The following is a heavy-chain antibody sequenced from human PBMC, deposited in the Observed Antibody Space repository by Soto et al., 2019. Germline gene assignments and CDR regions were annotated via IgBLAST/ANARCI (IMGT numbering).Heavy chain of an antibody. CDR3: ARDNDRPQVGGNYYYILGV. CDR2: IMPIFRTP. D-gene: IGHD1-1*01. J-gene: IGHJ6*02. V-gene: IGHV1-69*12. Sequence: QVQLEQSGAEVKKPGSSVKVSCKASGGTFRNSAFSWVRQAPGQGLEWMGGIMPIFRTPDYAQKFQGRVTITADESTSTTYMELSGLRSADTAVYYCARDNDRPQVGGNYYYILGVWGHGTAVTVSS. CDR1: GGTFRNSA.